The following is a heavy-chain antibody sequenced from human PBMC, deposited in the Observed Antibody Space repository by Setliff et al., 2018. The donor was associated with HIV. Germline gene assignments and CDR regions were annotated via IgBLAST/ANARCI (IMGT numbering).Heavy chain of an antibody. D-gene: IGHD1-26*01. J-gene: IGHJ5*02. Sequence: GGSLRLSCLASGMTFSDAWMTWVRQAPGKGLEWVGRIKSKEDGGTREYAAPVKGRFTISRDDSKNTLYLQMNSLEIEDTAVYYCTTRLSGSYIPNWFDPWGQGTLVTVS. CDR1: GMTFSDAW. CDR2: IKSKEDGGTR. CDR3: TTRLSGSYIPNWFDP. V-gene: IGHV3-15*01.